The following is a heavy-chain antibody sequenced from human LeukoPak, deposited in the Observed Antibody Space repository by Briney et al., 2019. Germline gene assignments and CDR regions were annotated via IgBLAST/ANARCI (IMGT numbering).Heavy chain of an antibody. D-gene: IGHD1-14*01. CDR2: IYYSGSP. CDR1: GGSISSGDYY. V-gene: IGHV4-30-4*08. J-gene: IGHJ5*02. CDR3: AREGYDRGFDP. Sequence: SETLSLTCTVSGGSISSGDYYWSWIRQPPGKGLEWIGYIYYSGSPYYIPSLKSRVTISVDTSKNQFSLNLSSVTAADTAVYYCAREGYDRGFDPWGQGTLVTVSS.